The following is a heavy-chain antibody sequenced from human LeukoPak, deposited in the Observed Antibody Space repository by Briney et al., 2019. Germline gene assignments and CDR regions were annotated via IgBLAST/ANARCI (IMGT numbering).Heavy chain of an antibody. CDR1: RFTFSDYY. CDR3: AREYGSGSSYYYYGMDV. V-gene: IGHV3-11*01. CDR2: ISSSGSTI. J-gene: IGHJ6*02. D-gene: IGHD3-10*01. Sequence: GGSLRLSCAASRFTFSDYYMSWIRQAPGKGLEWVPYISSSGSTISYADSVKGRFTISRDNAKNSLYLQMNSLRAEDTAVYYCAREYGSGSSYYYYGMDVWGQGTTVTVSS.